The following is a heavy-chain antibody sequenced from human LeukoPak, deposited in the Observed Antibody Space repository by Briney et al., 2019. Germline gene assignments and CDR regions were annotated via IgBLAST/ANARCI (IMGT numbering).Heavy chain of an antibody. CDR3: ASDVDIVATDWVAY. CDR1: GGTFSSYA. D-gene: IGHD5-12*01. V-gene: IGHV1-69*04. CDR2: IIPILGIA. J-gene: IGHJ4*02. Sequence: SVKVSCKASGGTFSSYAISWVRQAPGRGLEWMGRIIPILGIANYAQKFQGRVTITADKSTSTAYMELSSLRSEDTAVYYCASDVDIVATDWVAYWGQGTLVTVSS.